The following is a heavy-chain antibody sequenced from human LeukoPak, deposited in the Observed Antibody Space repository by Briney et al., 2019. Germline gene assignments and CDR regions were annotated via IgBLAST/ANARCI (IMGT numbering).Heavy chain of an antibody. CDR2: INPSGGST. J-gene: IGHJ4*02. CDR1: GYTFTSYY. V-gene: IGHV1-46*01. Sequence: GASVKVSCKASGYTFTSYYMHWVRQAPGQGLEWMGIINPSGGSTSYAQKFQGRVTMTRDMSTSTVYMELSSLRSEDTAVYYCARDRGALKIFDYWGQGTLVTVSS. CDR3: ARDRGALKIFDY. D-gene: IGHD3-16*01.